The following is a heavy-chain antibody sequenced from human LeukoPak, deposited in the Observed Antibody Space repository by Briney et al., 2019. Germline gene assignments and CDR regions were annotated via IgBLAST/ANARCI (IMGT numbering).Heavy chain of an antibody. CDR2: IYYSGST. J-gene: IGHJ4*02. D-gene: IGHD2-21*01. CDR1: GGSISSGGYY. CDR3: ARFRRPPRLFDY. Sequence: PSETLSLTCTVSGGSISSGGYYWSWIRQHPGKGLEWIGYIYYSGSTYYNPSLKSRVTISVDTSKNQVSLKLSSVTAADTAVYYCARFRRPPRLFDYWGQGTLVTVS. V-gene: IGHV4-31*03.